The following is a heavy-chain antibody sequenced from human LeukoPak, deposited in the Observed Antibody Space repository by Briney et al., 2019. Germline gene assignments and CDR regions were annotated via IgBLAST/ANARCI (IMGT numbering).Heavy chain of an antibody. V-gene: IGHV3-23*01. CDR1: GFTFSNYA. Sequence: GGSLRLSCAASGFTFSNYAMSWVRQAPGKGLEWVSVISGDGATTYYADSVKGRFTISRDNAKNSLYLQMNSLRAEDTAVYFCSSPLLRSSSGGFWGQGTLVTVSS. J-gene: IGHJ4*02. D-gene: IGHD6-6*01. CDR2: ISGDGATT. CDR3: SSPLLRSSSGGF.